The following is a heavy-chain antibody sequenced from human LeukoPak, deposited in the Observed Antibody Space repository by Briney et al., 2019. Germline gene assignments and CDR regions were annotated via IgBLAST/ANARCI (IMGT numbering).Heavy chain of an antibody. CDR3: ARDSYSSSSRRGFDY. D-gene: IGHD6-13*01. V-gene: IGHV1-2*02. CDR2: INPNSGGT. Sequence: ASVKVSCKASGYIFTGYHIHWVRQAPGQGLEWMGWINPNSGGTNYAQKFQGRVTMTRDTSITTAYMELSSLRSDDTAVYYCARDSYSSSSRRGFDYWGQGTLVTVSS. CDR1: GYIFTGYH. J-gene: IGHJ4*02.